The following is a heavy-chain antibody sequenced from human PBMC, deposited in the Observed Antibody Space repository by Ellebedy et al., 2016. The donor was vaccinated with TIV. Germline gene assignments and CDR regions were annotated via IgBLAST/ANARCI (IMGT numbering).Heavy chain of an antibody. J-gene: IGHJ4*02. V-gene: IGHV3-30*03. CDR3: ATPMEGQELVSFDN. D-gene: IGHD6-13*01. CDR1: GFTFSNYG. CDR2: TSPDGINT. Sequence: PGGSLRLSCAASGFTFSNYGMHLVRQAPGKGLEWVAVTSPDGINTYYADSVKGRFTISRDNSKNTLYLQMCSLRGEDTAMYYCATPMEGQELVSFDNWGQGTLVTVSS.